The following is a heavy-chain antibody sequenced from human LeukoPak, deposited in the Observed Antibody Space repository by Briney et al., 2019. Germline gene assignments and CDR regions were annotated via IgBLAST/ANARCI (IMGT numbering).Heavy chain of an antibody. CDR1: GFTFSGYA. CDR3: ARRERDGYNYFDY. CDR2: INTDGGST. V-gene: IGHV3-64*01. J-gene: IGHJ4*02. D-gene: IGHD5-24*01. Sequence: PGGSLRLSCAVSGFTFSGYAMHWVRQAPGKGLEHVSTINTDGGSTYYAKSVKGRFTISRDNSKNTLCLQMGSLRAEDMAVYYCARRERDGYNYFDYWGQGTLVTVSS.